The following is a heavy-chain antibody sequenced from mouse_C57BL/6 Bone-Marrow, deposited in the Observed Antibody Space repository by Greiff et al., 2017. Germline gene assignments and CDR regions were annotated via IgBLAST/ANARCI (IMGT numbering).Heavy chain of an antibody. Sequence: VQLQQPGAELVMPGASVKLSCKASGYTFTSYWMHWVNQRPGQGLEWLGEIDPSDSYTNSNQKFKGKSTLTVDKSSSTAYMQLSILTSEDAAVYYCTRHPYGDGYYAMDYWGQGTSVTVSS. V-gene: IGHV1-69*01. D-gene: IGHD1-1*02. CDR1: GYTFTSYW. J-gene: IGHJ4*01. CDR2: IDPSDSYT. CDR3: TRHPYGDGYYAMDY.